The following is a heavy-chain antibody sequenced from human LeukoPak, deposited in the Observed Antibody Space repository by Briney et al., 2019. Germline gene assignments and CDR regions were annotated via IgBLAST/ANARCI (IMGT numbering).Heavy chain of an antibody. Sequence: GGSQRLSCVGSGFTFRNYWMSWVRQAPGKGLEWVSAISGSGGSTYYADSVKGRFTISRDNSKNTLYLQMNSLRAEDTAVYYCAKEKKGQSYGDYNVGFDYWGQGTLVTVSS. CDR3: AKEKKGQSYGDYNVGFDY. V-gene: IGHV3-23*01. J-gene: IGHJ4*02. CDR1: GFTFRNYW. CDR2: ISGSGGST. D-gene: IGHD4-17*01.